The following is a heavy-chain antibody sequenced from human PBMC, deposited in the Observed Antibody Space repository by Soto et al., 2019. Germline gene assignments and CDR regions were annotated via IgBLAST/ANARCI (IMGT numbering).Heavy chain of an antibody. CDR2: IIPIFGTA. V-gene: IGHV1-69*13. CDR1: GGTFSSYA. J-gene: IGHJ6*02. D-gene: IGHD2-2*01. CDR3: ARGDIVVVFAPRKYYYYGMDV. Sequence: GASVKVSCKASGGTFSSYAISWVRQAPGQGLEWMGGIIPIFGTANYAQKFQGRVTITADESTSTAYMELSSLRSEDTAVYYCARGDIVVVFAPRKYYYYGMDVWGQGTTVTVSS.